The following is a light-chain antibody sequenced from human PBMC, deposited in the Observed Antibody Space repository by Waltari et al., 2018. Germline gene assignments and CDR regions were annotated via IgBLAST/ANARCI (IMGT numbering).Light chain of an antibody. J-gene: IGLJ3*02. CDR1: SGHTTYA. CDR3: QTWGTGSWV. Sequence: QLVLTQSPAASASLGASVKLTCTLSSGHTTYAIAWHQQQPEKGPRYLMKLNSDGSHTKGDGIPCRFSGPRSWAWRYLSIPSPQSESWADYYCQTWGTGSWVFGGGTKLTVL. V-gene: IGLV4-69*01. CDR2: LNSDGSH.